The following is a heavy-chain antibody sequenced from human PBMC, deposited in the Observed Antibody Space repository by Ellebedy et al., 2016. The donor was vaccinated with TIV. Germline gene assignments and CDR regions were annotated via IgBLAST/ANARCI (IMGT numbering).Heavy chain of an antibody. CDR2: IWYDGSNK. D-gene: IGHD5-12*01. CDR1: GFTFSSYG. J-gene: IGHJ4*02. V-gene: IGHV3-30*02. CDR3: AKDRLGYSGYEPGDHFDY. Sequence: GESLKISXAASGFTFSSYGMHWVRQAPGKGLEWVAVIWYDGSNKYYADSVKGRFTISRDNSKNTLYLQMNSLRAEDTAVYYCAKDRLGYSGYEPGDHFDYWGQGTLVTVSS.